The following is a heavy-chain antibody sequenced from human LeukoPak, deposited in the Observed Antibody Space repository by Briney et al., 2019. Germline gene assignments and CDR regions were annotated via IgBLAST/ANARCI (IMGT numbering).Heavy chain of an antibody. CDR1: GGSISSYY. Sequence: SETLSLTCTVSGGSISSYYWSWIRQPPGKGLDWIGYIYYSGSTNYNPSLKSRVTISVDTSKNQFSLKLSSVTAADTAVYYCARTKPGAVPGDFDYWGQGTLVTVSS. CDR3: ARTKPGAVPGDFDY. J-gene: IGHJ4*02. V-gene: IGHV4-59*01. D-gene: IGHD6-19*01. CDR2: IYYSGST.